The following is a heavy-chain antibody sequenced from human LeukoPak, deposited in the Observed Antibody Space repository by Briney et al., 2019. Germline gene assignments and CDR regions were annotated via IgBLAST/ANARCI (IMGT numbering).Heavy chain of an antibody. CDR2: INHSGST. D-gene: IGHD4-17*01. V-gene: IGHV4-34*01. Sequence: SETLSLTCAVYGGPFSGYYWSWIRQPPGKGLEWIGEINHSGSTNYNPSLKSRVTISVDTSKNQFSLKLSSVTAADTAVYYCGDYGDYSSYWGQGTLVTVSS. J-gene: IGHJ4*02. CDR3: GDYGDYSSY. CDR1: GGPFSGYY.